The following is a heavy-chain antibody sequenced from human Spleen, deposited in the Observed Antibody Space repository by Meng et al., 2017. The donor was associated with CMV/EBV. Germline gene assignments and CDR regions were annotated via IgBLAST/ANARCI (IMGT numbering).Heavy chain of an antibody. CDR1: GFIFSDHY. D-gene: IGHD1-26*01. CDR2: TRNKANSYTT. CDR3: ARIRGGSYSPDN. Sequence: GESLKISCAAPGFIFSDHYMDWVRQAPGKGLEWVGRTRNKANSYTTEYAASVKGRFTISRDDSKKSLYLQMSSLKTEDTAVYYCARIRGGSYSPDNWGQGTLVTVSS. V-gene: IGHV3-72*01. J-gene: IGHJ4*02.